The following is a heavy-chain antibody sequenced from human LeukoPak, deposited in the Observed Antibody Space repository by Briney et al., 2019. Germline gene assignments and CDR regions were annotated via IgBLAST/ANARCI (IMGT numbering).Heavy chain of an antibody. CDR2: IYRGGTT. J-gene: IGHJ4*02. CDR3: VRDHFYDCSGYYDH. Sequence: GGSLRLSCAVSGFTVATNYISWVRQPPGKWLEWVSVIYRGGTTNYAASVRARFTISRDTSANTLYLHMDNLRVEDTAVYYCVRDHFYDCSGYYDHWGQGTRVTVSS. D-gene: IGHD3-9*01. CDR1: GFTVATNY. V-gene: IGHV3-66*01.